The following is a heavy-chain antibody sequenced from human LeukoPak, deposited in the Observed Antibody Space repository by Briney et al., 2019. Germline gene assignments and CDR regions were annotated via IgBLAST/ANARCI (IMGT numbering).Heavy chain of an antibody. CDR2: ISSSSSTI. J-gene: IGHJ4*02. Sequence: GGSLRLSCAASGFTFSSYSMNWVRQAPGKGLEWVSYISSSSSTIYYADSAKGRFTISRDNAKNSLYLQMNSLRAEDTAVYYCARGVLSSGWYLVDYWGQGTLVTVSS. CDR1: GFTFSSYS. D-gene: IGHD6-19*01. CDR3: ARGVLSSGWYLVDY. V-gene: IGHV3-48*01.